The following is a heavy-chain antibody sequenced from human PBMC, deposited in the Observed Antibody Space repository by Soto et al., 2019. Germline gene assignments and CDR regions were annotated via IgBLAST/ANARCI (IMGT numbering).Heavy chain of an antibody. J-gene: IGHJ5*02. CDR1: GDSISGGASF. V-gene: IGHV4-31*03. CDR2: VYYSGSS. Sequence: SETLSLTCTVSGDSISGGASFWSWIRQPPGKGLEWIANVYYSGSSYYNPSLKSRLTISVDTTKNQFSLQLKSMTAADSAVYYCAKLSCTSSTCYFPGWFDPWGQGTLVTVSS. D-gene: IGHD2-2*01. CDR3: AKLSCTSSTCYFPGWFDP.